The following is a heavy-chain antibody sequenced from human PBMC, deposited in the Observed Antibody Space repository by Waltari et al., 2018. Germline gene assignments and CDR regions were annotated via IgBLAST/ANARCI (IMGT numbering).Heavy chain of an antibody. CDR3: ARHTDAAVATRSALDL. J-gene: IGHJ3*01. CDR2: IDPSDSYT. CDR1: GYIFSSNW. D-gene: IGHD5-12*01. Sequence: DVQLIQSGAEEKKPGESLRISCKATGYIFSSNWIYWVRQTPGKGREWMGKIDPSDSYTNYRPSFYGLVPMSSDKSLDTAYLQWRALKASDTGMYYCARHTDAAVATRSALDLWGQGTMVTVST. V-gene: IGHV5-10-1*03.